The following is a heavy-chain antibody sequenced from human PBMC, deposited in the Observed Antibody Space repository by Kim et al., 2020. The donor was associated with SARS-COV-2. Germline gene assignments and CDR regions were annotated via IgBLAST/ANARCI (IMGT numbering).Heavy chain of an antibody. J-gene: IGHJ6*02. CDR2: DDK. Sequence: DDKRYSPSLKSRLTITKDTSKNQVVLTMTNMDPVDTATYYCAHRGPGMDVWGQGTTVTVSS. CDR3: AHRGPGMDV. V-gene: IGHV2-5*01.